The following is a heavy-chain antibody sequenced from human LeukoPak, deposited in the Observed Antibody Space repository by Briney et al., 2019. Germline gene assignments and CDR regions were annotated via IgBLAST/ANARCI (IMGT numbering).Heavy chain of an antibody. CDR1: GGAIRSSGYY. V-gene: IGHV4-39*01. J-gene: IGHJ4*02. Sequence: SETLSLTCPVSGGAIRSSGYYWGWIRQPPGKGLEWIGSIYYSGSTYYNPSLKSRVTISVDTSKNQFSLKLSYVTAADTAVYYCPRLGYVTGVAGSVDYWGQGTLVTVSS. CDR3: PRLGYVTGVAGSVDY. D-gene: IGHD6-19*01. CDR2: IYYSGST.